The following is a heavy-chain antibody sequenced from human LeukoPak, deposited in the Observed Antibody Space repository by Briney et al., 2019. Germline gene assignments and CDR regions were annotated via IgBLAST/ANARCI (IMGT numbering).Heavy chain of an antibody. CDR1: GGSLRGYY. Sequence: SETLSFTRAVYGGSLRGYYWSWIRQPPGKGLEWIGEINHSGSTTYNPSLKSRVTISIDTSKNQFSLKVTSVTAADTAVYYCASSGRYRGYWGQGTLVTVSS. D-gene: IGHD6-19*01. V-gene: IGHV4-34*01. CDR2: INHSGST. CDR3: ASSGRYRGY. J-gene: IGHJ4*02.